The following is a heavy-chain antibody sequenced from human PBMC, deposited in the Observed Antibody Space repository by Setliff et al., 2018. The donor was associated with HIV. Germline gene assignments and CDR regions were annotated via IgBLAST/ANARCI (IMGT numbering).Heavy chain of an antibody. CDR3: AKEYHSSWYVGLDY. D-gene: IGHD6-13*01. CDR2: IRFDGSNK. V-gene: IGHV3-30*02. J-gene: IGHJ4*02. Sequence: PGGSLRLSCAASGFSFSSFGMHWVRQAPGKGLEWVAFIRFDGSNKYYADSVNGRFAISRDNSKNTLYLQMNSLRAEDTAVYYCAKEYHSSWYVGLDYWGQGTLVTVSS. CDR1: GFSFSSFG.